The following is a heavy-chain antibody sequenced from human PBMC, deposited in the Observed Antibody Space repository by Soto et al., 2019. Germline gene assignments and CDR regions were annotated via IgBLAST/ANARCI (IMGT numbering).Heavy chain of an antibody. V-gene: IGHV4-4*02. CDR3: ARDGINCNSTSCQRGMDV. CDR2: IYHSGST. D-gene: IGHD2-2*01. CDR1: GSSISSSNW. Sequence: PSETLSPTCAVSGSSISSSNWWSWVRGPPGKGVEGGGEIYHSGSTNYSPSLKSRVTITVDKSKNQFSLKLSAVTAADTAVYYCARDGINCNSTSCQRGMDVWGQATTVTVS. J-gene: IGHJ6*02.